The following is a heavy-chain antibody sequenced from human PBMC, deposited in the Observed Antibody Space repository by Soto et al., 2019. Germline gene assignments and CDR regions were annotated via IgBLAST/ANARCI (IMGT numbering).Heavy chain of an antibody. CDR1: GYTFTTYT. CDR3: ATALSGPPKFRDWFDP. Sequence: GASVKVSCKASGYTFTTYTLHWVRQAPGQNLEWLGWIHAGNGNTKYSQKFQGRVTMTEDTSTDTAYMELSSLRSEDTAVYYCATALSGPPKFRDWFDPWGQGTLVTVSS. J-gene: IGHJ5*02. V-gene: IGHV1-3*01. CDR2: IHAGNGNT.